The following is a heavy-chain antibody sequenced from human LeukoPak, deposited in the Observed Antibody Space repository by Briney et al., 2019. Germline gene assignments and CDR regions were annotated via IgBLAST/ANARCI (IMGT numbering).Heavy chain of an antibody. CDR2: ISVYNDNT. J-gene: IGHJ6*02. D-gene: IGHD6-19*01. CDR1: GYTFTSYG. Sequence: ASVKVSCKASGYTFTSYGISWVRQAPGQGLEWMGWISVYNDNTNYAQKLQGRVTMTTDTSASTAYMELSSLRSEDTAVYYCARGFEQWLVLDYYYGMDVWGQGTTVTVSS. CDR3: ARGFEQWLVLDYYYGMDV. V-gene: IGHV1-18*01.